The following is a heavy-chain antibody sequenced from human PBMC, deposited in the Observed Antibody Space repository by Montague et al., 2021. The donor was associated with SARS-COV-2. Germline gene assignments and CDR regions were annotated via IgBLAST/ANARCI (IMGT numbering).Heavy chain of an antibody. Sequence: SETLSLTCSVSGDSINNYYWTWIRQPPGKGLEWIGYTYFNGNTNXNPSLKSRLTMSVDTTKNQFSLKLTSVTAADTAVYYCAGDAYSYGSGNSFDIWGQGTIVTVSS. CDR2: TYFNGNT. CDR3: AGDAYSYGSGNSFDI. D-gene: IGHD3-10*01. V-gene: IGHV4-59*01. CDR1: GDSINNYY. J-gene: IGHJ3*02.